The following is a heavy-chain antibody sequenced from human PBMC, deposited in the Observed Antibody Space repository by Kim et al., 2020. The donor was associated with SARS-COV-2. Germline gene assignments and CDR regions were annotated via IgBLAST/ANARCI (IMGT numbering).Heavy chain of an antibody. D-gene: IGHD6-13*01. CDR3: AREQIAAAGGFDY. CDR2: IYSGGST. J-gene: IGHJ4*02. V-gene: IGHV3-66*01. Sequence: GGSLRLSCAASGFTVSSNYMSWVRQAPGKGLEWVSVIYSGGSTYYADSVKGRFTISRDNSKNTLYLQMNSLRAEDTAVYYCAREQIAAAGGFDYWGQGTLVTVSS. CDR1: GFTVSSNY.